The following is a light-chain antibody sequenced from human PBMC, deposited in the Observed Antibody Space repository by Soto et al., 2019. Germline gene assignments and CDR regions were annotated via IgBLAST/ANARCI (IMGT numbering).Light chain of an antibody. CDR1: QSISTY. CDR2: AAS. CDR3: HQSYSTPLT. J-gene: IGKJ4*01. Sequence: EIQMTQSPASLSASVGDRVTITCRASQSISTYLNWYQQKPGKAPNLLIYAASSLQSGVPSRFTGSGSGTDFTLTISSLQPEDFATYYCHQSYSTPLTFGGGAKVEIK. V-gene: IGKV1-39*01.